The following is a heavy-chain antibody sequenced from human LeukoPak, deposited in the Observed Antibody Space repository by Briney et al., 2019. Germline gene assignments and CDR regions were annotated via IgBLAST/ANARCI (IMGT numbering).Heavy chain of an antibody. CDR2: IFTSGSP. Sequence: PSEALSLTCTVSGGSISSYYWSWIRQPPGKGLEWIGRIFTSGSPTYNSSLESRLTISIDKSKNQFFLKLNSVTAADTAVYYCARRWNYKDSFDIWGQGKMVAVSS. D-gene: IGHD3-22*01. V-gene: IGHV4-4*08. CDR1: GGSISSYY. J-gene: IGHJ3*02. CDR3: ARRWNYKDSFDI.